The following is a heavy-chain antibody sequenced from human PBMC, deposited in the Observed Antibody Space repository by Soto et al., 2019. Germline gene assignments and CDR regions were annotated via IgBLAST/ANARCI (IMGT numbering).Heavy chain of an antibody. CDR3: AKDYYYDSSTQYFDY. CDR2: ISGSGGST. D-gene: IGHD3-22*01. V-gene: IGHV3-23*01. Sequence: PGGSLRLSCAASGFTFSSYAMSWVRQAPGKGPEWVSAISGSGGSTYYADSVKGRFTISRDNSKNTLYLQMNSLRAEDTAVYYCAKDYYYDSSTQYFDYWGQGNLVTVYS. CDR1: GFTFSSYA. J-gene: IGHJ4*02.